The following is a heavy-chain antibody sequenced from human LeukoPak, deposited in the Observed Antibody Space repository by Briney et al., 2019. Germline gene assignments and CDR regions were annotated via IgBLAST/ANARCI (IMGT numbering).Heavy chain of an antibody. V-gene: IGHV4-34*01. Sequence: PPETLSLTCAVYGGSFSGYYWSWIRQPPGKGLEWIGEINHSGSTNYNPSLKSRVTISVDTSKNQFSLKLSSVTAADTAVYYCARGRYGIAAAGTWVDYWGQGTLVTVSS. CDR2: INHSGST. CDR1: GGSFSGYY. D-gene: IGHD6-13*01. J-gene: IGHJ4*02. CDR3: ARGRYGIAAAGTWVDY.